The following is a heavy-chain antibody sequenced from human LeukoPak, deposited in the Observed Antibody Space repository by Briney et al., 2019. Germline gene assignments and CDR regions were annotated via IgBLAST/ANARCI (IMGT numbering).Heavy chain of an antibody. CDR1: GGSISSSSYY. Sequence: KASETLSLTCTVSGGSISSSSYYWGWIRQPPGKGLEWIGSIYYSGSTYYNPSLKSRVTISVDTSKNQFSLKLSSVTAADTAVYYCALGTSYDYVWGSYRLAPPYYFDYWGQGTLVTVSS. D-gene: IGHD3-16*02. CDR3: ALGTSYDYVWGSYRLAPPYYFDY. CDR2: IYYSGST. V-gene: IGHV4-39*01. J-gene: IGHJ4*02.